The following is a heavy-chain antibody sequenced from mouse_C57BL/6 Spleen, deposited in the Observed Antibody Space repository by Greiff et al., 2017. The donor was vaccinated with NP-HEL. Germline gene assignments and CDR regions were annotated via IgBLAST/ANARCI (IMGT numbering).Heavy chain of an antibody. D-gene: IGHD1-1*01. V-gene: IGHV1-20*01. CDR2: INPYNGDT. CDR1: GYSFTGYF. J-gene: IGHJ1*03. Sequence: EVKLQESGPELVKPGDSVKISCKASGYSFTGYFMNWVMQSHGKSLEWIGRINPYNGDTFYNQKFKGKATLTVDKSSSTAHMELRSLTSEDSAVYYCARGDGSSYDWYFDVWGTGTTVTVSS. CDR3: ARGDGSSYDWYFDV.